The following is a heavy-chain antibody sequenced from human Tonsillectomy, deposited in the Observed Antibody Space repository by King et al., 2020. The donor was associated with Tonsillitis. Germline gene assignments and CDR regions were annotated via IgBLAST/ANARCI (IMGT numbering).Heavy chain of an antibody. V-gene: IGHV4-59*13. J-gene: IGHJ4*02. CDR1: VGSISSDY. D-gene: IGHD1-26*01. Sequence: QLQESGPGLVNPSETLSLTCTVSVGSISSDYWSWIRLTPGRGLEWVWYIYYSGETKYNPPLKIRGTISADASKNQFSLKLSSVTAADTAVYYCARSELLGTTTFDYWGQGTLVTVSS. CDR3: ARSELLGTTTFDY. CDR2: IYYSGET.